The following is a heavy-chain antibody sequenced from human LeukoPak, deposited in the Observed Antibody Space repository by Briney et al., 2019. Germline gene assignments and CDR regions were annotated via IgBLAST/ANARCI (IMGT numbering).Heavy chain of an antibody. CDR2: INLNSGDT. J-gene: IGHJ4*02. Sequence: ASVKVSCKPSGYSFTGYYMHWMRPAPGQGLEWMGWINLNSGDTNYAEKFQGRVTMTRDTSISTAYVELSRLRYDDTAVYYCASWAGGNAPVASFDYWGQGTLVTVSS. V-gene: IGHV1-2*02. CDR3: ASWAGGNAPVASFDY. CDR1: GYSFTGYY. D-gene: IGHD1-14*01.